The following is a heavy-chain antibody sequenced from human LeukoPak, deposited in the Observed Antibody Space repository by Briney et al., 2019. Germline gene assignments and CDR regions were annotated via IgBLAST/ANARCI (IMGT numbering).Heavy chain of an antibody. J-gene: IGHJ3*01. CDR1: GVTLSSYG. D-gene: IGHD3-10*01. Sequence: PGGSLRLSCAASGVTLSSYGMHWVRQTPGKGLEWVAFIRSDGSNRHHADSVKGRFIISRDDSKSTVYLQMDSLRVDDTAMYYCARGPDPVVRGPRRAFDLWGQGTMVTVSS. CDR2: IRSDGSNR. CDR3: ARGPDPVVRGPRRAFDL. V-gene: IGHV3-30*02.